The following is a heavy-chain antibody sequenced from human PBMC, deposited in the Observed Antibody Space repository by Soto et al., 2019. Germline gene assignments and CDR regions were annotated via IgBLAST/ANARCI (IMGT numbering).Heavy chain of an antibody. V-gene: IGHV3-23*01. J-gene: IGHJ5*02. CDR2: ISGSGGSA. D-gene: IGHD1-7*01. CDR3: VKKTGNARSTTGNCSHP. CDR1: GFTCGHSA. Sequence: GGSLKLSCAASGFTCGHSAMSWVLQAPGKGLEWVSAISGSGGSAYYADSVKGRFTMSRDNSNNTLFLQLNSLRAEDTAIYYCVKKTGNARSTTGNCSHPRRDGTLV.